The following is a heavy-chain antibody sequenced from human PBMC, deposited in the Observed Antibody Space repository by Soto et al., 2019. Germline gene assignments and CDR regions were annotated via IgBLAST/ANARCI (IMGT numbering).Heavy chain of an antibody. CDR2: IYYSGGA. D-gene: IGHD2-2*01. V-gene: IGHV4-30-4*08. J-gene: IGHJ6*02. Sequence: QVQLQESGPGLVKPSQTLSLTCTVSGGSIGGGDHYWTWVRQRPGQGLEWMGYIYYSGGAYYNPSLESRLSLSVDTSKNQFSLNLKSVTAADTAVYFCARAATAASYYFYAIDVWGSGTTVTVSS. CDR1: GGSIGGGDHY. CDR3: ARAATAASYYFYAIDV.